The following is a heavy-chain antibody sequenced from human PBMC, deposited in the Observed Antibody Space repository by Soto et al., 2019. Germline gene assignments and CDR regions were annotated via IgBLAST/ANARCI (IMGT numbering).Heavy chain of an antibody. CDR2: IYTSGNT. Sequence: QVQLQESGPGLVKPSETLSLTCTVSGDSISSYYWSWIRQPAGKGLEWIGRIYTSGNTQYNPSLWSRGTMSVDTSKNLLSLKLSSVTAADTAVYFCAGDKGYYYDGMDVWGQGTTVTVSS. CDR1: GDSISSYY. D-gene: IGHD3-22*01. J-gene: IGHJ6*02. V-gene: IGHV4-4*07. CDR3: AGDKGYYYDGMDV.